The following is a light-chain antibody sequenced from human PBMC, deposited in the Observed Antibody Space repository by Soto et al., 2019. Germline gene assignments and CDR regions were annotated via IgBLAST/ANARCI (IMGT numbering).Light chain of an antibody. V-gene: IGKV3-15*01. J-gene: IGKJ3*01. Sequence: EIVMTQSPATLSVSPGERATLSCRASQSVSSNLAWYQQKPGQAPRLLIYGASTRATVIPARFSGSGSGTEFPLTISSLQSEDFAVYYWQQYSNWPITFGPGTKVDIK. CDR3: QQYSNWPIT. CDR1: QSVSSN. CDR2: GAS.